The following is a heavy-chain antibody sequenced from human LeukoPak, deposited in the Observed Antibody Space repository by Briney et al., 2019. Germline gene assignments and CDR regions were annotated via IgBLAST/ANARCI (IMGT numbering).Heavy chain of an antibody. V-gene: IGHV1-69*05. CDR2: IIPIFGTA. Sequence: SVNVSCKASGRTFISYAISWVRQAPGRGLEWMGRIIPIFGTANYAQKFQGRVTITTDESTSTAYMELSSLRSEDTAVYYCAREYYYDSSGYYYVIDYWGQGTLVTVSS. J-gene: IGHJ4*02. D-gene: IGHD3-22*01. CDR3: AREYYYDSSGYYYVIDY. CDR1: GRTFISYA.